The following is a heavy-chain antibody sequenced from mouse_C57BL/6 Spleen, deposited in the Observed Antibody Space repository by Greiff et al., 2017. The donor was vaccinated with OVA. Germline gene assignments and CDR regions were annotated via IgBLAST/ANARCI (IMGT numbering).Heavy chain of an antibody. J-gene: IGHJ4*01. V-gene: IGHV1-52*01. CDR1: GYTFTSYW. CDR2: IDPSDSET. Sequence: QVQLQQPGAELVRPGSSVKLSCKASGYTFTSYWMHWVKQRPIQGLEWIGNIDPSDSETHYNQKFKDKATLTVDKSSSTAYMQHSSLTSEDSAVYYCARGGMDRAMDYWGQGTSVTVSS. CDR3: ARGGMDRAMDY. D-gene: IGHD2-10*02.